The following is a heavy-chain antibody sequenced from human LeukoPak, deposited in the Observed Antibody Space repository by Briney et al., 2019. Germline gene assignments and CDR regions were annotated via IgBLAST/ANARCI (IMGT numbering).Heavy chain of an antibody. D-gene: IGHD6-25*01. V-gene: IGHV3-53*01. CDR1: GFTVSSNY. Sequence: GGSLRLSCAPSGFTVSSNYMSWVRQAPGKGLEWVSVIYSGGSTYYADSVKGRFTISRDISKNPLYLQMNRLAAEDTAVYYWATWGGHSTGSWFDPWGQGTLVTVSA. J-gene: IGHJ5*02. CDR3: ATWGGHSTGSWFDP. CDR2: IYSGGST.